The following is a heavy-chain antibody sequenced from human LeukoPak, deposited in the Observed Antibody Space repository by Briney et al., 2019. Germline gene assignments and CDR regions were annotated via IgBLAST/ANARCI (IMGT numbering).Heavy chain of an antibody. J-gene: IGHJ4*02. CDR1: GYTFTGYY. D-gene: IGHD6-19*01. CDR2: INPNSGGT. V-gene: IGHV1-2*02. Sequence: ASVKVSCKASGYTFTGYYMHWVRQAPGQGLEWMGWINPNSGGTNYVQKFQGRVTMTRDTSISTAYMELSRLRSDDTAVYYCARSIAVAVASPDYWGQGTLVTVSS. CDR3: ARSIAVAVASPDY.